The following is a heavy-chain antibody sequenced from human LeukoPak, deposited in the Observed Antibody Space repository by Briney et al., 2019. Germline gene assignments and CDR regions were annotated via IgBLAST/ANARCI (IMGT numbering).Heavy chain of an antibody. D-gene: IGHD3-3*01. CDR1: GYTFTTYA. CDR2: INVGNGNT. J-gene: IGHJ4*02. V-gene: IGHV1-3*01. CDR3: ARGKRITIFGVVTTAVYFDY. Sequence: ASVKVSCKASGYTFTTYALTWVRQAPGQRLEWMGWINVGNGNTKSSQKFQGRVTITRDMSASTAYMELSSLRSEDTAVYYCARGKRITIFGVVTTAVYFDYWGQGTLVTVSS.